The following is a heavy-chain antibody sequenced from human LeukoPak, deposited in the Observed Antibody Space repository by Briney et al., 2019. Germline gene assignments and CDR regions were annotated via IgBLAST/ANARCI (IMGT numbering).Heavy chain of an antibody. CDR3: AKDGGAGFDP. V-gene: IGHV3-23*01. D-gene: IGHD3-16*01. Sequence: GGSLRLSCAASGFTFSSNAMNWVRQGPGKGLEWVAAISSSGSATYYADSVKGRFTISRDNSKNTLYLQMNSLRAGDKALYYCAKDGGAGFDPWGQGTLVTVSS. CDR1: GFTFSSNA. J-gene: IGHJ5*02. CDR2: ISSSGSAT.